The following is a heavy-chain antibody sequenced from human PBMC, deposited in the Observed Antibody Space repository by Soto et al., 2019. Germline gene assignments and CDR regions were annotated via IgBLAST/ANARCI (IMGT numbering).Heavy chain of an antibody. CDR3: AREAGGTRTMDV. Sequence: GESLKISCXGSGYSFTSYWISWVRQMPGKGLEWMGRIDPSDSYTNYSPSFQGHVTISADKSISTAYLQWSSLKASDTAMYYCAREAGGTRTMDVWGQGTTVTVSS. CDR1: GYSFTSYW. J-gene: IGHJ6*02. CDR2: IDPSDSYT. V-gene: IGHV5-10-1*01. D-gene: IGHD2-8*01.